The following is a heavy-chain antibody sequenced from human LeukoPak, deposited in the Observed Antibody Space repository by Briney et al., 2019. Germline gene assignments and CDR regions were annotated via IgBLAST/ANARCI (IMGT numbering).Heavy chain of an antibody. V-gene: IGHV3-30*04. CDR3: ARDPQSRGLFDY. Sequence: GGSLRLSCAASGFTFSSYAMHWVRQAPGKGLEGVAVISYDGSNKYYADSVKGRFTISRDNSKNTLYLQMNSLRAEDTAVYYCARDPQSRGLFDYWGQGTLVTVSS. J-gene: IGHJ4*02. CDR1: GFTFSSYA. D-gene: IGHD3-10*01. CDR2: ISYDGSNK.